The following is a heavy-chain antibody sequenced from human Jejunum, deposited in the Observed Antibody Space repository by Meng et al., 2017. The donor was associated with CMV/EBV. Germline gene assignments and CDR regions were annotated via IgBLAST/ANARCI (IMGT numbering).Heavy chain of an antibody. CDR3: ARDLREGSYYS. J-gene: IGHJ4*02. D-gene: IGHD3-10*01. CDR1: GGSLRRGDYY. V-gene: IGHV4-30-4*01. Sequence: CPVSGGSLRRGDYYYTWIRQSPGKGLEWIGYIYYSGSTSYNPSLKSRLPISLDTSKNQFSLNLRSVTAADTAVYYCARDLREGSYYSWGQGTLVTVSS. CDR2: IYYSGST.